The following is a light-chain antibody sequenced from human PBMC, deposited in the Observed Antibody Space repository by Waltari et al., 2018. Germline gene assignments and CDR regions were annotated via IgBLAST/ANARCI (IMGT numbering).Light chain of an antibody. CDR1: QSVSMAL. V-gene: IGKV3-20*01. CDR3: QHYVRLPGT. J-gene: IGKJ1*01. Sequence: CGARQSVSMALCWEQHKPGQGPKLHICGACSRATGMPVRFSGSGSGTDFRVTISRLEPEDFAVYYCQHYVRLPGTFGQGTKVEI. CDR2: GAC.